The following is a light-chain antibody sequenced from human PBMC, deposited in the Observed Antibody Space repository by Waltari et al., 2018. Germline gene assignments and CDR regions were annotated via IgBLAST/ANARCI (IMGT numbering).Light chain of an antibody. V-gene: IGKV3-11*01. Sequence: EIVLTQSPATLSLSPGERGTLSCRASQSVSSYLAWYQQKPGQAPRLLIYDASNRATGIPARFSVSGSGTDFTLTISSLEPEDFAVYYCQQRSNWPLTFGGGTKVEIK. CDR1: QSVSSY. CDR3: QQRSNWPLT. CDR2: DAS. J-gene: IGKJ4*01.